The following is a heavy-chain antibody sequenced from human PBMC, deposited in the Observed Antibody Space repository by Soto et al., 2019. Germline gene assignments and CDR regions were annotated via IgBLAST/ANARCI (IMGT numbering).Heavy chain of an antibody. Sequence: SVKVSCKASGFTFTSSAVQWVRQARGQRLEWIGWIVVGSGNTNYAQKFQERVTITRDMSTSTAYMELSSLRSEDTAVYYCAAEERGSYSSYYYVMYFWGQGSTVPVSS. CDR1: GFTFTSSA. V-gene: IGHV1-58*01. J-gene: IGHJ6*02. CDR3: AAEERGSYSSYYYVMYF. D-gene: IGHD1-26*01. CDR2: IVVGSGNT.